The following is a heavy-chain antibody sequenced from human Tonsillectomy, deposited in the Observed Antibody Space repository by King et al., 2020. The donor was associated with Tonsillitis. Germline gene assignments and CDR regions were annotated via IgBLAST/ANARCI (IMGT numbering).Heavy chain of an antibody. Sequence: EVQLVQSGAEVKKPGESLKISCKGSGYSFSNYWIGWVRQMPGKGLEWMGMIFPGDSDTRYSPSFQGQVTISADKSITTAYLQWSSLKAPDTAMYYCARPLGGAASVLGYWGQGTPVTVSS. V-gene: IGHV5-51*03. D-gene: IGHD3-10*01. CDR1: GYSFSNYW. J-gene: IGHJ4*02. CDR2: IFPGDSDT. CDR3: ARPLGGAASVLGY.